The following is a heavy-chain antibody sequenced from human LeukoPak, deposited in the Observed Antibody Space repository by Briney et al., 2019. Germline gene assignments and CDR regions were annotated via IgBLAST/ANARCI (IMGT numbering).Heavy chain of an antibody. Sequence: TSETLSLTCTVSGGSISSYYWSWIRQPPGKGLEWIGYIYYSGSTNYNPSLKSRVTISVDRSKNQFSLKLSSVTAADTAVYYCARGGHSVDYWGQGTLVTVSS. V-gene: IGHV4-59*01. CDR1: GGSISSYY. CDR3: ARGGHSVDY. J-gene: IGHJ4*02. CDR2: IYYSGST.